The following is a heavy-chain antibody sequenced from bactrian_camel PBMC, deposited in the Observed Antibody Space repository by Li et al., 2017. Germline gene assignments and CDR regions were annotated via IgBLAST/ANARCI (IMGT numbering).Heavy chain of an antibody. CDR3: AADPLRCSWYPVEASY. V-gene: IGHV3S40*01. CDR1: KFIFTNYD. J-gene: IGHJ4*01. CDR2: VYSGGGSI. D-gene: IGHD6*01. Sequence: VQLVESGGGLVQPGGSLRLSCAASKFIFTNYDMSWVRQAPGKGLEWVSGVYSGGGSIGYADSVKGRFTISQDKNTQYLEMNDLRPEDTGMYYCAADPLRCSWYPVEASYWGQGTQVTVS.